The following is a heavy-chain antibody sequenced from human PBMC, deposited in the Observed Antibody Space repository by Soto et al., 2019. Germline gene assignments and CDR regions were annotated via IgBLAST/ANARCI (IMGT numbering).Heavy chain of an antibody. J-gene: IGHJ4*02. CDR1: GGSISSSSYY. Sequence: QLQLQESGPGLVKPSETLSLTCTVSGGSISSSSYYWGWIRQPPGKGLEWIGSIYYSVSTYYNPSLKSRVTISVDTSKNQFSLKLSSVTAADTAVYYCARTVAAYFDYWGQGTLVTVSS. CDR2: IYYSVST. CDR3: ARTVAAYFDY. V-gene: IGHV4-39*01. D-gene: IGHD6-19*01.